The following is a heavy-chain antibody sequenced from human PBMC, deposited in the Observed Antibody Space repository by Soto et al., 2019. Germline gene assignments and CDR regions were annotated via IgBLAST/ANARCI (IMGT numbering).Heavy chain of an antibody. Sequence: PSETLSLTCTVSGGSVSSGSYYWSWIRQPPGKGLEWIGYIYYSGSTNYNPSLKSRVTISVDTSKNRFSLKLSSVTAADTAVYFCASGERVSENYYYGMDVWGQGTTVTVSS. J-gene: IGHJ6*02. CDR1: GGSVSSGSYY. CDR2: IYYSGST. D-gene: IGHD6-13*01. V-gene: IGHV4-61*01. CDR3: ASGERVSENYYYGMDV.